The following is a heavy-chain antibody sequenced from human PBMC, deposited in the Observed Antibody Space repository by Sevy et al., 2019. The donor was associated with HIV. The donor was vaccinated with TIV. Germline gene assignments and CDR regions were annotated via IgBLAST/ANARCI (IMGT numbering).Heavy chain of an antibody. D-gene: IGHD6-13*01. CDR2: TRNKADSYTI. CDR1: GFTFSDHD. Sequence: GGSLRLSCAASGFTFSDHDMEWVRQTPGKGLEWVGRTRNKADSYTIEYAASVRGRFTISRDDSKNSLYLQMNSLKTEDTAVYYCATHAGIAAAGRVFDYWGQGTLVTVSS. CDR3: ATHAGIAAAGRVFDY. V-gene: IGHV3-72*01. J-gene: IGHJ4*02.